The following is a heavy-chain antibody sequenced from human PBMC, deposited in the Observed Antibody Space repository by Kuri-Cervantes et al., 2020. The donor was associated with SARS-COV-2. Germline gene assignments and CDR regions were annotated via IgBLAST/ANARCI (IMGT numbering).Heavy chain of an antibody. V-gene: IGHV4-30-2*01. D-gene: IGHD3-22*01. CDR3: ATTSPYDSSGINWFDP. Sequence: SQTLSLTCAVSGGSISSGGYSWSWIRQPPGKGLEWIGYIYHSGSTYYNPSLKSRVTISVDRSKNQFSLKLSSVTAADTAVYYCATTSPYDSSGINWFDPWGQGTLVTVSS. CDR1: GGSISSGGYS. CDR2: IYHSGST. J-gene: IGHJ5*02.